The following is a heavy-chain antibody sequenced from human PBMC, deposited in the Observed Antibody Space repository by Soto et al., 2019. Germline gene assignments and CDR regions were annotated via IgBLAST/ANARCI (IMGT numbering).Heavy chain of an antibody. CDR2: IYYSGST. CDR3: ARYRGGSFYFDY. V-gene: IGHV4-59*01. Sequence: SESLSLTCTVSGCSISSYYWSWIRQPPGKGLEWIGYIYYSGSTNYNPSLKSRVTISVDTSKNQFSLKLSSVTAADTAVYYCARYRGGSFYFDYWGQGTLVTVSS. J-gene: IGHJ4*02. CDR1: GCSISSYY. D-gene: IGHD1-26*01.